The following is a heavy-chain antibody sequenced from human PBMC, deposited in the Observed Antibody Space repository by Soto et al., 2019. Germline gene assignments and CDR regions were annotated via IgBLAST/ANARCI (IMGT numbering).Heavy chain of an antibody. V-gene: IGHV3-21*01. CDR2: ISSSSSYI. CDR3: ARESSSGYYYDAFDI. D-gene: IGHD3-22*01. J-gene: IGHJ3*02. Sequence: PGGSLRLSCAASGFTFSSYSMNWVRQAPGKGLEWVSSISSSSSYIYYADSVKGRFTISRDNAKNSLYLQMNSLRAEDTAVYYCARESSSGYYYDAFDIWGQGTMVTVSS. CDR1: GFTFSSYS.